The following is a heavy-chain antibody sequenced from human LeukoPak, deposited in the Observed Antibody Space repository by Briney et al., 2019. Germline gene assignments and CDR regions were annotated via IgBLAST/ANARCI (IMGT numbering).Heavy chain of an antibody. Sequence: SETLSLTCAVSGGSISSSNWWSWVRQPPGKGLEWIGEIYHSGSTNYNPSLKSRVTISVDKSKNQFSLKLSSVTAADTAVYYCARVWVWSGRMGEYYFDYWGQGTLVTVSS. D-gene: IGHD3-3*01. J-gene: IGHJ4*02. V-gene: IGHV4-4*02. CDR2: IYHSGST. CDR3: ARVWVWSGRMGEYYFDY. CDR1: GGSISSSNW.